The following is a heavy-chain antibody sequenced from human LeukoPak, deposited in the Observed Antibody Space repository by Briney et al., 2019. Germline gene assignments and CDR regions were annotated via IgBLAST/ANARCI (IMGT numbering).Heavy chain of an antibody. V-gene: IGHV3-21*01. J-gene: IGHJ4*02. Sequence: GGSLRLSCAASGFTFSSYSMNWVRQAPGKGLEWVSPISSSSSYIYYADSVKDRFTISRDNAKNSLYLQMNSLRAEDTAVYYCARERGGYGDYVLGDFDYWGQGTLVTVSS. CDR3: ARERGGYGDYVLGDFDY. D-gene: IGHD4-17*01. CDR2: ISSSSSYI. CDR1: GFTFSSYS.